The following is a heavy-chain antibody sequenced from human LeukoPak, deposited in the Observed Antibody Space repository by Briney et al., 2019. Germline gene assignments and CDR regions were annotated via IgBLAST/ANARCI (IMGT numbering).Heavy chain of an antibody. Sequence: PGGSLRLSCAASGFTFSSYAMSWVRQPPGKGLEWVSSISSSSSYIYYAASVKGRFTISRDNAKNSPYLQMNSLRAEDTAVYYCARGSGGAEFDYWGQGTLVTVSS. CDR1: GFTFSSYA. D-gene: IGHD6-19*01. J-gene: IGHJ4*02. CDR2: ISSSSSYI. CDR3: ARGSGGAEFDY. V-gene: IGHV3-21*01.